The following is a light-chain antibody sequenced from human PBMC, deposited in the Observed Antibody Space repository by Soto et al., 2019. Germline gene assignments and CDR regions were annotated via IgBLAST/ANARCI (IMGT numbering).Light chain of an antibody. Sequence: DIVLTQSPGTLSLSPGERATLYCRALQSVSRNLLAPCQQESGEAPPLLLFGASTRAPSSPARFSGSGSGTAFTPTISSLQSEDFAVSYCQQYDKCPTWTFGQGTKVDIK. CDR2: GAS. J-gene: IGKJ1*01. CDR3: QQYDKCPTWT. V-gene: IGKV3-15*01. CDR1: QSVSRN.